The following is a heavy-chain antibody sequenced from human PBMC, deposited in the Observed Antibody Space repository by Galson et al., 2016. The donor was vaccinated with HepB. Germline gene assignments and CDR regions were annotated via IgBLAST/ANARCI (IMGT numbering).Heavy chain of an antibody. CDR1: GFTFSRYG. D-gene: IGHD2-15*01. Sequence: SLRLSCAASGFTFSRYGMHWVRQAPGKGLEWVAVILYDGSKKYYADSVKGRFTISRDNSKNALYLQMNSLRAEDTAVYYCAREVGLRDGTPGYWGQGTPVTVSS. CDR2: ILYDGSKK. V-gene: IGHV3-33*01. J-gene: IGHJ4*02. CDR3: AREVGLRDGTPGY.